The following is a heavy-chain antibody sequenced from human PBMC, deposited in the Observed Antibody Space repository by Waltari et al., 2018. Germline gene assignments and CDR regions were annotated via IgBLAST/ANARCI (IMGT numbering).Heavy chain of an antibody. CDR2: CDPEDGET. CDR1: GYTLTELS. J-gene: IGHJ3*02. D-gene: IGHD3-22*01. V-gene: IGHV1-24*01. CDR3: ATRFSMIPSDAFDI. Sequence: QVQLVQSGAEVKKPGASVKVSCKVSGYTLTELSMHWVRQAPGKGLEWMGGCDPEDGETSDGQKVQGRVTMTEDTSTDTAYRELSRLRSEDTAVYYCATRFSMIPSDAFDIWGQGTMVTVSS.